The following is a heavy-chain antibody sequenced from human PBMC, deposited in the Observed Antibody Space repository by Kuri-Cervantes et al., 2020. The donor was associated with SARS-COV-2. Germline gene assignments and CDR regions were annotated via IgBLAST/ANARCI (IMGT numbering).Heavy chain of an antibody. CDR2: IYYSGST. D-gene: IGHD3-16*01. V-gene: IGHV4-39*01. Sequence: ESLKISCTVSGGSISSSSYYWGWIRQPPGKGLEWIGSIYYSGSTYYNPSLKSRVTISVDTSKNQFSLKLSSVTAADTAVYYCARQSSYDDGRFNYIYYFDEWGQGSLVTVSS. J-gene: IGHJ4*02. CDR3: ARQSSYDDGRFNYIYYFDE. CDR1: GGSISSSSYY.